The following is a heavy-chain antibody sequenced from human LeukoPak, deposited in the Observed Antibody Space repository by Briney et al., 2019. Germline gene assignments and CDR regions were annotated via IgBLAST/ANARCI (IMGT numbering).Heavy chain of an antibody. Sequence: KPSETLSLTCAGSGYSISSGYYWGWIRQPPGKGLEWIGSIFHSGSTYYNPSLKSRVNMSVDTSKNQISLKLSSVTAADTAVYYCARASGSYGSGSYYYYGMDVWGKGTTVTVSS. V-gene: IGHV4-38-2*01. CDR1: GYSISSGYY. CDR3: ARASGSYGSGSYYYYGMDV. J-gene: IGHJ6*04. D-gene: IGHD3-10*01. CDR2: IFHSGST.